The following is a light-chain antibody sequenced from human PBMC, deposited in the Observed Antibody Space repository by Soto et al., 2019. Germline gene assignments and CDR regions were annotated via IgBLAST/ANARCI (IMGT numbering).Light chain of an antibody. J-gene: IGKJ2*01. Sequence: EIVLTQSPATLSLSPGERATLSCRASQSVSRYLAWYQQKPGQAPRLLIYDASDRATGIPARFSGSGSGTDFTLTISSLEPEDFAVYYCQQYYNWPPYTFGQGSRLEIK. CDR1: QSVSRY. CDR3: QQYYNWPPYT. CDR2: DAS. V-gene: IGKV3-11*01.